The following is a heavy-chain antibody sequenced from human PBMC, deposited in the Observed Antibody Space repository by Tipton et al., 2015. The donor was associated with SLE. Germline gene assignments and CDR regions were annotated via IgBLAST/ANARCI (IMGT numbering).Heavy chain of an antibody. V-gene: IGHV4-34*01. J-gene: IGHJ3*02. CDR3: ARLDFDYGDREGAFDI. Sequence: LRLSCAVSGYSISSGYYWSWIRQPPGKGLEWIGEINHSGSTNYNPSLKSRVTISVDTSKNQFSLKLSSVTAADTAVYYCARLDFDYGDREGAFDIWGQGTMVTVSS. CDR2: INHSGST. CDR1: GYSISSGYY. D-gene: IGHD4-17*01.